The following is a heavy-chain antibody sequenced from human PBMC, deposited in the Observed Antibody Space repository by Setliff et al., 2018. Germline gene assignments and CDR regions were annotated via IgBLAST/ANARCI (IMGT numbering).Heavy chain of an antibody. Sequence: SETLSLTCIVSGVSVSRHYWSWIRQPPGKTLEWIGYIYTGGSTTYNPSLKSRVTLSLDTSKNHLSLNLTSVTAADTAVYYRARDVWGAGTGWFDPWGLGILVTVS. V-gene: IGHV4-4*08. CDR3: ARDVWGAGTGWFDP. CDR2: IYTGGST. J-gene: IGHJ5*02. D-gene: IGHD1-1*01. CDR1: GVSVSRHY.